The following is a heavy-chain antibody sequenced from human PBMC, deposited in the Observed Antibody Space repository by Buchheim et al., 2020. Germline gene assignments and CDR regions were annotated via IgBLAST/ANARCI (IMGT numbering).Heavy chain of an antibody. D-gene: IGHD1-26*01. Sequence: QLQLQKSGPGLVKPSETLSLTCTVSGGSINNSTYYWGWIRQPPGMGLEWVGSIYYSGNTYYSPSLKSRVGISVDSSKNQFSLKLSAVAAGDTALYYCARQAGYSGSYYGYFNWWGQGTL. J-gene: IGHJ4*02. V-gene: IGHV4-39*01. CDR3: ARQAGYSGSYYGYFNW. CDR2: IYYSGNT. CDR1: GGSINNSTYY.